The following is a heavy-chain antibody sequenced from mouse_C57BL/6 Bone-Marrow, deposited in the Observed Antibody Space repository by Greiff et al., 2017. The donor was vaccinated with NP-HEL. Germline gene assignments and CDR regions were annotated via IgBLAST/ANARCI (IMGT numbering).Heavy chain of an antibody. D-gene: IGHD2-3*01. CDR1: GYSFTDYN. V-gene: IGHV1-39*01. J-gene: IGHJ3*01. CDR3: ATPDGYYPAWFAY. Sequence: EVKLMDSGPELVKPGASVKISCKASGYSFTDYNMNWVKQSNGKSLEWIGVTNPNYGTTSYNQKFKGKATLTVDQSSSTAYMQLNSLTSEDSAVYYCATPDGYYPAWFAYWGQGTLVTVSA. CDR2: TNPNYGTT.